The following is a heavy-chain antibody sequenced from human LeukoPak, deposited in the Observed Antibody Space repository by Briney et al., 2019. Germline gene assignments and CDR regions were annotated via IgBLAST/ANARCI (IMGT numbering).Heavy chain of an antibody. J-gene: IGHJ4*02. V-gene: IGHV3-33*01. CDR2: IWYDGSNK. Sequence: PGGSLRLSCAASGFTFSSCGMHWVRQAPGKGLEWVAVIWYDGSNKYYADSVKGRFTISRDNSKNTLYLQMNSLRAEDTAVYYCARQAELDIVVVVAATGYFDYWGRGTLVTVSS. CDR1: GFTFSSCG. CDR3: ARQAELDIVVVVAATGYFDY. D-gene: IGHD2-15*01.